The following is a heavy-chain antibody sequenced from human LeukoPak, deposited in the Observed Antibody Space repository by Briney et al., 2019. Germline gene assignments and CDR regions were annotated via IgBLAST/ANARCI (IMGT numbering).Heavy chain of an antibody. V-gene: IGHV4-34*01. CDR3: ARQGYYGSGSYYNARYNWFDP. D-gene: IGHD3-10*01. CDR2: INHSGST. CDR1: GGSFSGYY. J-gene: IGHJ5*02. Sequence: SETLSLTCAVYGGSFSGYYWSWIRQPPGKGLEWIGEINHSGSTNYNPSLKSRVTISVDTSKNQFSLKLSSVTAADTAAYYCARQGYYGSGSYYNARYNWFDPWGQGTLVTVSS.